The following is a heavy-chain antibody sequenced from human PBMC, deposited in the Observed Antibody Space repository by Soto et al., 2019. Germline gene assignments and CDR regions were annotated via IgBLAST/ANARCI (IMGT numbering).Heavy chain of an antibody. J-gene: IGHJ4*02. Sequence: PSETLSLTCTVSGGSISSSSYYWGWIRQPPGKGLEWIGSFYYSGSTYYNPSLKSRVTISVDTSKNQFSLKLSSVTAADTAVYYCARSSGRVGNRWGQGTLVTVSS. CDR3: ARSSGRVGNR. D-gene: IGHD1-1*01. CDR1: GGSISSSSYY. CDR2: FYYSGST. V-gene: IGHV4-39*01.